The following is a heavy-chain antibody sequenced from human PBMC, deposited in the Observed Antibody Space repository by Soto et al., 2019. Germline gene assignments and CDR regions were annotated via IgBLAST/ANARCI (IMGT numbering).Heavy chain of an antibody. J-gene: IGHJ6*02. V-gene: IGHV3-13*01. CDR2: IGTAGDT. D-gene: IGHD3-10*01. Sequence: PGGSLRLSCAASGFTFSSYDMHWVRQATGKGLEWVSAIGTAGDTYYPGSVKGRFTISRENAKNSLYLQMNSLRAGDTAVYYCARDYYGSGSSSGMDVWGQGTTVTVSS. CDR3: ARDYYGSGSSSGMDV. CDR1: GFTFSSYD.